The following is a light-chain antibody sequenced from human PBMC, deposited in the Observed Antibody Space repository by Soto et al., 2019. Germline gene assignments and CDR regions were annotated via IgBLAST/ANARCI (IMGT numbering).Light chain of an antibody. V-gene: IGLV3-1*01. CDR2: QDT. CDR3: QAWDSNTGV. Sequence: SSELTQPPSVSVSPGQTASITCSGDRLGDTYACWYQQKPGQSPVLVIYQDTKRPSGIPERFSGSKSGNTATLTISGTQAMDEADYYCQAWDSNTGVLGGGTKLTVL. J-gene: IGLJ2*01. CDR1: RLGDTY.